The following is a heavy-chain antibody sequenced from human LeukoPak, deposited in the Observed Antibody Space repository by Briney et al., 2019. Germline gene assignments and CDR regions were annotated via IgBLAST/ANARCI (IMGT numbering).Heavy chain of an antibody. CDR3: ARVLSRGGWALDY. CDR1: GFTFSSYS. CDR2: ISSSSSYI. V-gene: IGHV3-21*04. Sequence: PGGSLRLSCAASGFTFSSYSMNWVRQAPGKGLEWVSSISSSSSYIYYADSVKGRFTISRDNAKNSLFVQFNNLRAEDTAVFYCARVLSRGGWALDYWGQGTLVTVSS. D-gene: IGHD6-19*01. J-gene: IGHJ4*02.